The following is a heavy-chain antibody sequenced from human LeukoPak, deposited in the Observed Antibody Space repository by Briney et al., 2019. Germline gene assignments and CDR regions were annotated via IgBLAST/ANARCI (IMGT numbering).Heavy chain of an antibody. V-gene: IGHV3-74*01. Sequence: GGSLRLSCAASGFTSSSYWMHWVRQAPGKGLVWVSRINSDGSSTSYADSVKGRFTISRDNAKNTLYLQMNSLRAEDTAVYYCARGYCSGGSCKYNWFDPWGQGTLVTVSS. CDR3: ARGYCSGGSCKYNWFDP. CDR1: GFTSSSYW. D-gene: IGHD2-15*01. CDR2: INSDGSST. J-gene: IGHJ5*02.